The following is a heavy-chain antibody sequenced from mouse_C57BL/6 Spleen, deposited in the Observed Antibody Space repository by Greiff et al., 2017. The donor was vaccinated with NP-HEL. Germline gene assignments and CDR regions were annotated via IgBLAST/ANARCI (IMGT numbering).Heavy chain of an antibody. J-gene: IGHJ1*03. CDR2: FHPYNDDT. V-gene: IGHV1-47*01. CDR1: GYTFTTYP. D-gene: IGHD1-1*01. Sequence: QVQLKHSGAELVKPGASVKMSCKASGYTFTTYPIEWMKQNHGKSLEWIGNFHPYNDDTKYNEKFKGKATLTVEKSSSTVYLELSRLTSDDSAVYYCARGHYGSSWYFDVWGTGTTVTVSS. CDR3: ARGHYGSSWYFDV.